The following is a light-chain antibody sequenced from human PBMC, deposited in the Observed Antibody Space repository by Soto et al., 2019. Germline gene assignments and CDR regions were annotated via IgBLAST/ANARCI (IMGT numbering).Light chain of an antibody. V-gene: IGLV2-14*01. CDR1: TSDFGRYKF. J-gene: IGLJ2*01. Sequence: QSALAQPASVSGSPGQSITISCTGTTSDFGRYKFVSWYQHHPGKAPKLLIFEVTNRPSGVSSRFSGSKSGNTASLTISGLQTEDEATYYCGSSTDTDTLVIFGGGTK. CDR2: EVT. CDR3: GSSTDTDTLVI.